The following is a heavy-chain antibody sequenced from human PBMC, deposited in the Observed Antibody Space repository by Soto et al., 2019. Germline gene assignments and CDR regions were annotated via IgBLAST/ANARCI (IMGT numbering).Heavy chain of an antibody. J-gene: IGHJ6*03. CDR1: GGSISSHY. CDR3: ARGIQTSYYYYYYMDV. V-gene: IGHV4-59*11. CDR2: IYHTGST. Sequence: SETLSLTCTVSGGSISSHYWNWIRQPPGKGLEWIGYIYHTGSTNYNPSLKSRVTISVDTPKNQFSLTVHSATAADTAVYFCARGIQTSYYYYYYMDVWGKGTTVTVSS.